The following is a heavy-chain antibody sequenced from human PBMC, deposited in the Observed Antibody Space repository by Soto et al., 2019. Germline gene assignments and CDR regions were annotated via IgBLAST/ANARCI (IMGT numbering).Heavy chain of an antibody. Sequence: EVQLVESGGGLVQPGGSLRLSCAASGFTVSSNYMSWVRQAPGKGLEWVSAIYSGGSTYYADSVKGRFTISRDNSKNTLYLQMNSLRAEDTAVYYCARDRSSGAEYFQHWGQGTLVTVSS. D-gene: IGHD6-19*01. CDR2: IYSGGST. J-gene: IGHJ1*01. CDR3: ARDRSSGAEYFQH. CDR1: GFTVSSNY. V-gene: IGHV3-66*01.